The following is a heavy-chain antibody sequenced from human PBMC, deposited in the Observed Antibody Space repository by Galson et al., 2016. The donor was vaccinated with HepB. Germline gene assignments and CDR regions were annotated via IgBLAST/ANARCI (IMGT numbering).Heavy chain of an antibody. CDR1: GGSISSGSYY. V-gene: IGHV4-61*02. Sequence: TLSLTCTVSGGSISSGSYYWSWIRQPAGEGLEWIGRRSTSGSTNYNPSLKSRVTISVDTSKNQFSLKLSSVAAADTAVYYCARESSRTSVKWRWYNYYYMDVWGKGTTVTVSS. J-gene: IGHJ6*03. CDR2: RSTSGST. CDR3: ARESSRTSVKWRWYNYYYMDV. D-gene: IGHD2-15*01.